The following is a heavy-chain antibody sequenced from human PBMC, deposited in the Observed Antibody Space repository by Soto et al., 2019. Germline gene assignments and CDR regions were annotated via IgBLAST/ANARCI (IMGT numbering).Heavy chain of an antibody. Sequence: GASVKVSCKASGYTFTSYDINWVRQATGQGLEWMGWINAANGDTKYSPKFQGRVTITRDTSASTAYMELSSLRPEDTAVYYCVRRHVSATGIDWFDPWGQGTLVTVSS. D-gene: IGHD6-13*01. CDR1: GYTFTSYD. V-gene: IGHV1-3*01. J-gene: IGHJ5*02. CDR3: VRRHVSATGIDWFDP. CDR2: INAANGDT.